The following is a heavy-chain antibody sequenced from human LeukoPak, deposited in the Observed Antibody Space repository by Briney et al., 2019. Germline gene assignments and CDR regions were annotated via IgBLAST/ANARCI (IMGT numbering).Heavy chain of an antibody. CDR2: IRYDGSNK. Sequence: PGGSLRLSCAASGFTFSSYGMHWVRQAPGKGLEWVAFIRYDGSNKYYADSVKGRFTISRDNSKNTLYPQMNSLRIEDTAMYYCAKVWRDDHISGSYRGFHHWGQGTLVTVSS. CDR3: AKVWRDDHISGSYRGFHH. V-gene: IGHV3-30*02. CDR1: GFTFSSYG. D-gene: IGHD3-16*02. J-gene: IGHJ4*02.